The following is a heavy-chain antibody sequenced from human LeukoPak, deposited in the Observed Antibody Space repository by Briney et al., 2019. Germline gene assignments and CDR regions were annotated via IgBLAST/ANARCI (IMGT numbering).Heavy chain of an antibody. Sequence: PGGSLRLSSATSGFMFSSYWMCWVRQAPGKGLEWVANIKSDGREEYYGDSVKGRFTISRDNAKNSLYLQMNSLRVEDTAVYYCARGDLWLGHWGQGSLVTVSS. CDR2: IKSDGREE. CDR1: GFMFSSYW. CDR3: ARGDLWLGH. D-gene: IGHD3-10*01. J-gene: IGHJ4*02. V-gene: IGHV3-7*01.